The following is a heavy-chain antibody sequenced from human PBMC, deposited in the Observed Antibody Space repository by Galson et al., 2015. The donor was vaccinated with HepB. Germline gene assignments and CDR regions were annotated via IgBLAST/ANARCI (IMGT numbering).Heavy chain of an antibody. J-gene: IGHJ4*02. V-gene: IGHV3-74*01. D-gene: IGHD6-13*01. Sequence: SLRLSCAASGFTFSSYAMHWVRQAPGKGLVWVSRINSDGSSTSYADSVKGRFTISRDNAKNTLYLQMNSLRAEDTAVYYCARGVRGIYLKGIAFGYWGQGTLVTVSS. CDR2: INSDGSST. CDR3: ARGVRGIYLKGIAFGY. CDR1: GFTFSSYA.